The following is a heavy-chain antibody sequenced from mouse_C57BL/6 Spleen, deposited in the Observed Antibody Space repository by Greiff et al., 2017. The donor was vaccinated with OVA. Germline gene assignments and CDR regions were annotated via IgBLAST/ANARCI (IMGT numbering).Heavy chain of an antibody. D-gene: IGHD2-3*01. J-gene: IGHJ3*01. CDR3: TFYDGYYLFAY. V-gene: IGHV14-4*01. Sequence: EVQLQQSGAELVRPGASVKLSCTASGFNIKDDYMHWVKQRPEQGLEWIGWIDPENGDTEYASKFQGKATITADTSSNTAYLQLSSLTSEDTAVYYCTFYDGYYLFAYWGQGTLVTVSA. CDR2: IDPENGDT. CDR1: GFNIKDDY.